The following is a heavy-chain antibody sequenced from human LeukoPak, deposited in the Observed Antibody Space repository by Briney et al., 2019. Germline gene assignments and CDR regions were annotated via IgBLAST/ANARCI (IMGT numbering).Heavy chain of an antibody. D-gene: IGHD4-17*01. CDR1: GGSFSGYY. CDR2: INHSGST. J-gene: IGHJ4*02. V-gene: IGHV4-34*01. Sequence: SETLSLTCAVYGGSFSGYYWSWIRQPPGKGLEWIGEINHSGSTNYNPSLKSRVTISVDTSKNQFSLKLSSVTAADTAVYYCARGGYGDYVDYWGQGTLVTVSS. CDR3: ARGGYGDYVDY.